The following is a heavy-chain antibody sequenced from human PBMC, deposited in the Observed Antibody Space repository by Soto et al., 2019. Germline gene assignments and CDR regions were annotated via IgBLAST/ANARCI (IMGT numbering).Heavy chain of an antibody. J-gene: IGHJ3*02. CDR3: ARPKFGEFTDAFDI. CDR2: IYYSGST. V-gene: IGHV4-59*01. Sequence: LTCTVSGGSISSYYWSWIRQPPGKGLEWIGYIYYSGSTNYNPSLKSRVTISVDTSKNQFSLKLSSVTAADTALYYCARPKFGEFTDAFDIWGQGTMVTVSS. D-gene: IGHD3-10*01. CDR1: GGSISSYY.